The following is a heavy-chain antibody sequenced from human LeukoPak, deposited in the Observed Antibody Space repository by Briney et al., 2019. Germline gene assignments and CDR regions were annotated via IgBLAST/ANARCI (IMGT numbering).Heavy chain of an antibody. J-gene: IGHJ4*02. D-gene: IGHD5-18*01. CDR2: IKQDGNEK. V-gene: IGHV3-7*03. CDR3: ARAPSGYSYGYYFDY. CDR1: GFIFNNYW. Sequence: GGSLRLSCAASGFIFNNYWMSWVRQAPGKGLEWVANIKQDGNEKYYVDSVKGRFTISRDNAKNSLYLQMNSLRVEDTAVYYCARAPSGYSYGYYFDYWGQGTLVTVSS.